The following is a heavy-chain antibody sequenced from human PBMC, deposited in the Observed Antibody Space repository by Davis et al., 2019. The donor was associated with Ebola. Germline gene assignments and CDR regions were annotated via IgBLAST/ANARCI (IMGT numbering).Heavy chain of an antibody. Sequence: AASVKVSCKASGYTFTNYGITWVRQAPGQGLEWMGWINTNTGNPTYAQGFTGRFVFSLDTSVSTAYLQISSLKAEDTAVYYCARDWSLYSSSWCDYWGQGTLVTVSS. J-gene: IGHJ4*02. D-gene: IGHD6-13*01. CDR3: ARDWSLYSSSWCDY. CDR2: INTNTGNP. V-gene: IGHV7-4-1*02. CDR1: GYTFTNYG.